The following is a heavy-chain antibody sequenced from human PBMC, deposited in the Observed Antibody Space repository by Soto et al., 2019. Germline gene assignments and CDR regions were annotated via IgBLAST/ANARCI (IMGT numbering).Heavy chain of an antibody. J-gene: IGHJ5*02. D-gene: IGHD3-22*01. Sequence: QVQLQESGPGLVKPSQTLSLTCTVSGGSISSGDYYWSWIRQPPGKGLEWIGYIYYSGSTYYNPSLKSRVTISVDTSKNQFSLKLSSVTAADTAVYYCARGHYYDSSGPEEGWFDPWGQGTLVTVSS. CDR3: ARGHYYDSSGPEEGWFDP. V-gene: IGHV4-30-4*01. CDR2: IYYSGST. CDR1: GGSISSGDYY.